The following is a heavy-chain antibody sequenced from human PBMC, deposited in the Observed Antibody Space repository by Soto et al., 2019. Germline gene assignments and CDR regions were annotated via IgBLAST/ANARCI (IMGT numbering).Heavy chain of an antibody. V-gene: IGHV3-48*01. D-gene: IGHD3-3*01. J-gene: IGHJ6*02. CDR3: AREGGREYSEFWKAYDV. Sequence: GKGLEWVSTFSSRTIYYADSVKGRFTISRDNAKNSLDLQMNSLRAEDTAVYYCAREGGREYSEFWKAYDVWG. CDR2: FSSRTI.